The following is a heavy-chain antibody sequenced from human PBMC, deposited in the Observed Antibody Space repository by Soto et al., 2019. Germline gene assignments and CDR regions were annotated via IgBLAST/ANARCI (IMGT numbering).Heavy chain of an antibody. CDR3: ARDSGVTVAGDYYYMDV. CDR1: GGSISSYY. CDR2: IYYSGST. V-gene: IGHV4-59*12. D-gene: IGHD6-19*01. J-gene: IGHJ6*03. Sequence: PSETLSLTCTVSGGSISSYYWSWIRQPPGKGLEWIGYIYYSGSTNYNPSLKSRVTISVDTSKNQFSLKLSSVTAADTAVYYCARDSGVTVAGDYYYMDVWGKGTTVTVSS.